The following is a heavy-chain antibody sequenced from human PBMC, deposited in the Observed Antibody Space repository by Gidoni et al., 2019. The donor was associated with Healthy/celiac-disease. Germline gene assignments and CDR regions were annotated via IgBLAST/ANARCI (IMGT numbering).Heavy chain of an antibody. Sequence: QVQLVQSGAEVKKPGASVKVSCKASGYTFTGYYMHWVRQAPGQGLEWMGWINPNSGGTNYAQKFQGRVTMTRDTSISTAYMELSRLRSDDTAVYYCARRLNYYDSSGADAFDIWGQGTMVTVSS. J-gene: IGHJ3*02. D-gene: IGHD3-22*01. CDR2: INPNSGGT. CDR1: GYTFTGYY. CDR3: ARRLNYYDSSGADAFDI. V-gene: IGHV1-2*02.